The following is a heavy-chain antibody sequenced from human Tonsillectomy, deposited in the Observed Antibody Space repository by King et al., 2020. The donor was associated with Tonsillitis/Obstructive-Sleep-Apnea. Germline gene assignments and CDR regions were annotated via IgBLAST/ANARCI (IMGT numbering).Heavy chain of an antibody. CDR2: MYSGGST. Sequence: VQLVESGGGLIQPGGSLRLSCAASGFTVSSNYMSWVRQAPGKGLEWVSVMYSGGSTYYADSVKGRFTISRDNSKNTLYLQLNSLRAEDTAVYYCARVVYDILTGYLYFDYWGQGTLVTVSS. CDR3: ARVVYDILTGYLYFDY. J-gene: IGHJ4*02. V-gene: IGHV3-53*01. CDR1: GFTVSSNY. D-gene: IGHD3-9*01.